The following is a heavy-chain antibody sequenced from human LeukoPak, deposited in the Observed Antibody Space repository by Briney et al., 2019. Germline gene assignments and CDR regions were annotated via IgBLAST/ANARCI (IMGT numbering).Heavy chain of an antibody. D-gene: IGHD2-21*02. Sequence: PSETLSLTCAVYGGSSSGYYWSWIRQPPGKGLEWIGEINHSGSTNYNPSLKSRVTISVDTSKNQFSLKLSSVTAADTAVYYCARARGCGGDCYSDMDVWGKGTTVTVSS. CDR3: ARARGCGGDCYSDMDV. J-gene: IGHJ6*03. CDR2: INHSGST. V-gene: IGHV4-34*01. CDR1: GGSSSGYY.